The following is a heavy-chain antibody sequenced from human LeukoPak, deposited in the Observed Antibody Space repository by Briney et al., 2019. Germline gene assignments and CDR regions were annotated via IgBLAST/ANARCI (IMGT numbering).Heavy chain of an antibody. CDR2: TSSSNSYT. J-gene: IGHJ4*02. CDR1: GFIFSDYY. Sequence: GGSLRLSCAASGFIFSDYYMRWIRQAPGKGLEWVSYTSSSNSYTKYAGSVKGRFTISRDNAKNSLYLQVNSLRVEDTAVYYCARVDDSNIPGLEYWGQGTLVTVSS. CDR3: ARVDDSNIPGLEY. D-gene: IGHD3-22*01. V-gene: IGHV3-11*05.